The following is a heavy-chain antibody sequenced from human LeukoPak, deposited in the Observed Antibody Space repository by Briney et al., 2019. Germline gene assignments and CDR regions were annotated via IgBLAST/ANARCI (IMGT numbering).Heavy chain of an antibody. CDR2: IYYSGST. D-gene: IGHD3-22*01. J-gene: IGHJ3*02. CDR3: ASYYDSSGYYFRNDAFDI. V-gene: IGHV4-59*08. Sequence: SETLSLTCTVSGGSISSYYWSWIRQPPGKGLEWIGYIYYSGSTNYNPSLKSRVTISVDTSKNQFSLKLSSVTAADTAVYYCASYYDSSGYYFRNDAFDIWGQGKMVTVSS. CDR1: GGSISSYY.